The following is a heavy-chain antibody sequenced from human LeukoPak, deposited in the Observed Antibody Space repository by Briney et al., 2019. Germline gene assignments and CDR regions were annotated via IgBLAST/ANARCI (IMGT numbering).Heavy chain of an antibody. J-gene: IGHJ5*02. D-gene: IGHD2-2*02. CDR2: IYYSRST. CDR1: GGSISSYY. V-gene: IGHV4-59*01. Sequence: SSETLSLTCTVSGGSISSYYWSWIRQPTGKGLEWIGYIYYSRSTNYNPSLKSRVTISVDTSKSQFSLKLSSVTAADTAVYYCARESLGYCSSTSCYSWFDPWGQGTLVTVSS. CDR3: ARESLGYCSSTSCYSWFDP.